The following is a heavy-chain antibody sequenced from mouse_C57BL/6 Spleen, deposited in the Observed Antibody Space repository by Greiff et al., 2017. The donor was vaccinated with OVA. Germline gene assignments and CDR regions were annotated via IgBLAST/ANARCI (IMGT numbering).Heavy chain of an antibody. Sequence: QVQLKESGPELVKPGASVKISCKASGYAFSSSWMNWVKQRPGQGLEWIGRIYPGDGDTNYNGKFKGKAPLTSDKSSSTAYMQLSSLASEDSAVCFCARGITTVVYFDYWGKGTTLTVSS. V-gene: IGHV1-82*01. CDR3: ARGITTVVYFDY. CDR1: GYAFSSSW. CDR2: IYPGDGDT. D-gene: IGHD1-1*01. J-gene: IGHJ2*01.